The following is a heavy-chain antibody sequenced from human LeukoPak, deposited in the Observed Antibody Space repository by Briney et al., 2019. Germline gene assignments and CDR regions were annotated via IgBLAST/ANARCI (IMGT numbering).Heavy chain of an antibody. CDR3: ARDRNYYDSSGYYFAN. CDR1: GGSVSSGSYY. CDR2: TYHSGNT. Sequence: SETLSLTCTVSGGSVSSGSYYWSWIRQPPGKGLEWIGYTYHSGNTNYNPSLKSRVTISVDTSKSQLSLKLNSVTAADTAVYYCARDRNYYDSSGYYFANWGQGTLVTVSP. D-gene: IGHD3-22*01. V-gene: IGHV4-61*01. J-gene: IGHJ4*02.